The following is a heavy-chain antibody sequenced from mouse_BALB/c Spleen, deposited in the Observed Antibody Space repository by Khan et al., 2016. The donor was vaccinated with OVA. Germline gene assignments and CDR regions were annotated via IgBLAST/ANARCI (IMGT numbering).Heavy chain of an antibody. CDR3: ARGLRRYYYAMDY. CDR1: GFDFSRYW. V-gene: IGHV4-1*02. D-gene: IGHD2-2*01. J-gene: IGHJ4*01. Sequence: EVELVESGGGLVQPGGSLKLSCAASGFDFSRYWMSWVRQAPGKGLEWIGEINPDSSTINYTPSLKDKFIISRDNANNTLYLQLRKVRSEDTALYYCARGLRRYYYAMDYWGQGTSVTVSS. CDR2: INPDSSTI.